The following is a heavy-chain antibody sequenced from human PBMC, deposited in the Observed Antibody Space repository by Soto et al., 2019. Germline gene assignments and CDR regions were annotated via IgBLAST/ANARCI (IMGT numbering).Heavy chain of an antibody. Sequence: QVQLQESGPGLVKPSETLSLTCTVSGGSVSSGSYYWSWIRQPPGKGLEWIGYIYYSVSTNYNPSLKSRVTISVDTSKNQFSLKLSSVTAADTAVYYCARDAAGFDYWGQGTLVTVSS. CDR3: ARDAAGFDY. CDR1: GGSVSSGSYY. J-gene: IGHJ4*02. CDR2: IYYSVST. D-gene: IGHD6-13*01. V-gene: IGHV4-61*01.